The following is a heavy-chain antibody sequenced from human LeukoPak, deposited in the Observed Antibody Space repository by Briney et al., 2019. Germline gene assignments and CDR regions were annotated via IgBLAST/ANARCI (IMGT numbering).Heavy chain of an antibody. D-gene: IGHD2-2*01. CDR2: VYYSGST. Sequence: SETLSPTCTVSGGSISSGSFFWDWIRQPPGKGLEWIGSVYYSGSTYSNPSLKSRVTISVDTSKNQFSLKVRSVTAADTAVYYCATGDVVIPTAPPRPLDYWGPGTLVTVSS. CDR3: ATGDVVIPTAPPRPLDY. CDR1: GGSISSGSFF. V-gene: IGHV4-39*01. J-gene: IGHJ4*02.